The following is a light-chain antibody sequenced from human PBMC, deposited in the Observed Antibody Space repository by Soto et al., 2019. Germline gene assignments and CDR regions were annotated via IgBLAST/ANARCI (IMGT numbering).Light chain of an antibody. CDR2: DAS. CDR1: QDISNY. Sequence: DIQMTQSPSSLSASVGDRVTITCQASQDISNYLNWYQQKPGKAPKLLIYDASNLETGVPSRFSGSGSGTDFTFTISSLQPEDIATYYCQQYDNLPHQPLTFGGGTKVEIK. V-gene: IGKV1-33*01. CDR3: QQYDNLPHQPLT. J-gene: IGKJ4*01.